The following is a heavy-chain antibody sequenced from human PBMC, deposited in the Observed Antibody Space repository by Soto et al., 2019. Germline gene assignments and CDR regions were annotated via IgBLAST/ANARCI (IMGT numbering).Heavy chain of an antibody. CDR2: IKSKNDGGRT. Sequence: EVQLVESGGGLVEPGGSLRLSCVASGFSFSTAWMNWVRQAPGKGLEWVGRIKSKNDGGRTEFAAPVKGRITISRDDSQNAGYLQMTRLKTNSTAGYYVCARAVEYGGQGTLVTV. V-gene: IGHV3-15*07. CDR1: GFSFSTAW. CDR3: CARAVEY. J-gene: IGHJ4*02.